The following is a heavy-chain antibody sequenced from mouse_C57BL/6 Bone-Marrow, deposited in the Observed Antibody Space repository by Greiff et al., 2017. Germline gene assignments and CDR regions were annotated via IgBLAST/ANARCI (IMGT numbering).Heavy chain of an antibody. V-gene: IGHV3-1*01. CDR2: ISYSGST. Sequence: EVQLVESGPGMVKPSQSLSLTCTVTGYSITSGYDWHWIRHFPGNKLEWMGYISYSGSTTYNPSLKSRISITHDTSKNHFFLKLNSVTTEDTATYYCARGLYYDYRGFAYWGQGTLVTVSA. CDR3: ARGLYYDYRGFAY. CDR1: GYSITSGYD. D-gene: IGHD2-4*01. J-gene: IGHJ3*01.